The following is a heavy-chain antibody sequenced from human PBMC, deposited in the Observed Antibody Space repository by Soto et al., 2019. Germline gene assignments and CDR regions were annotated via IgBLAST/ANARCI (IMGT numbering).Heavy chain of an antibody. CDR2: INSDGSST. D-gene: IGHD3-22*01. V-gene: IGHV3-74*01. J-gene: IGHJ4*02. CDR1: GFTFSSYW. CDR3: ARGHRYYYDSSGYPPFDN. Sequence: GGSLRLSCAASGFTFSSYWMHWVRQAPGKGLVWVSRINSDGSSTSYADSVKGRFTISRDNAKNTLYLQMNSLRAEDTAVYYCARGHRYYYDSSGYPPFDNWGQGTLVTVSS.